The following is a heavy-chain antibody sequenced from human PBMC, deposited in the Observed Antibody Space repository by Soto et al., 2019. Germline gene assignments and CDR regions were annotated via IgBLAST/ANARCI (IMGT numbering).Heavy chain of an antibody. Sequence: QVQLVESGGGVVQPGRSLRLSCAASGFTFSSSGMHWVRQAPGKGLEWVAVIWYDGSNTYYADSVKGRFTISRDNSKNTQLLQRNSVRAEDTAVYYCARDRAGSWLYHNRFDPWGQGTLVTVS. V-gene: IGHV3-33*01. CDR3: ARDRAGSWLYHNRFDP. CDR2: IWYDGSNT. J-gene: IGHJ5*02. CDR1: GFTFSSSG. D-gene: IGHD3-10*01.